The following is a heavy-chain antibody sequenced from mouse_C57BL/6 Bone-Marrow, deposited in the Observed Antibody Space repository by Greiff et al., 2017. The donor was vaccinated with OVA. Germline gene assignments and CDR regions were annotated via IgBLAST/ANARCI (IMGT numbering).Heavy chain of an antibody. D-gene: IGHD1-3*01. Sequence: VQLQQSGPVLVKPGASVKMSCKASGYTFTDYYMNWVKQSHGKSLEWIGVINPYNGGTSYNQKFKGKATLTVDKSSSTAYMELYSLTADDSAVYSCAKYTSYPSMDYWGQGTSVTVSS. V-gene: IGHV1-19*01. CDR2: INPYNGGT. CDR3: AKYTSYPSMDY. J-gene: IGHJ4*01. CDR1: GYTFTDYY.